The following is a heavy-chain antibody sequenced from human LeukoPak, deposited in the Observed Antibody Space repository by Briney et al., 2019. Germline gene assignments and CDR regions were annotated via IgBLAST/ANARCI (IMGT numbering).Heavy chain of an antibody. V-gene: IGHV1-69*13. J-gene: IGHJ4*02. CDR2: IIPIFGTA. CDR1: GGTFSSYA. D-gene: IGHD6-19*01. Sequence: ASVKVSCKASGGTFSSYAISWVRQAPGQGLEWMGGIIPIFGTANYAQKFQGRVTITADESTSTAYMELSSLRSEDTAVYYCASGVVVAGTFDHWGQGTLVTVSS. CDR3: ASGVVVAGTFDH.